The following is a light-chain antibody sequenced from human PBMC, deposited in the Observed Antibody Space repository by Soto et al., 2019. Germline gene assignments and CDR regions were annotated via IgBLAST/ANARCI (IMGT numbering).Light chain of an antibody. CDR2: DLN. Sequence: QSVLTQPRSVSGSPGQSVTISCTGTSSVVGNYDYVSWYQHHPGKAPKVMIYDLNKRPSGVPDRFSGSKSGNTAYLTISGLQTEDGADYYCCSYAGSYTYVFGTGTKVTVL. CDR3: CSYAGSYTYV. J-gene: IGLJ1*01. V-gene: IGLV2-11*01. CDR1: SSVVGNYDY.